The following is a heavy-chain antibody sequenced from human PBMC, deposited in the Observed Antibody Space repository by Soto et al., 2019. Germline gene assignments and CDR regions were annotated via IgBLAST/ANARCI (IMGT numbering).Heavy chain of an antibody. CDR2: ISSSGSTI. Sequence: GGSLRLSCAASGFTFSSYEMNWVRQAPGKGLEWVSYISSSGSTIYYADSVKGRFTISRDNAKNSLYLQMDGLRAEDTAVYYCARVVQRGLRPFDYWGQGTLVTVSS. D-gene: IGHD3-3*01. J-gene: IGHJ4*02. CDR3: ARVVQRGLRPFDY. V-gene: IGHV3-48*03. CDR1: GFTFSSYE.